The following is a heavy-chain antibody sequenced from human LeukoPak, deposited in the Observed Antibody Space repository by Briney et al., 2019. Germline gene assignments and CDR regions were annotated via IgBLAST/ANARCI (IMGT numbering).Heavy chain of an antibody. V-gene: IGHV3-9*01. Sequence: PGGSLRLSCAASGFTFDDYAMHWVRQAPGKGLEWVSGISWNSGSIGYADSVKGRFTISRDNAKNSLYLQMNSLRAEDTALYYCAKELGSGYYMAPNYYYGMGVWGQGTTVTVSS. D-gene: IGHD3-3*01. J-gene: IGHJ6*02. CDR2: ISWNSGSI. CDR1: GFTFDDYA. CDR3: AKELGSGYYMAPNYYYGMGV.